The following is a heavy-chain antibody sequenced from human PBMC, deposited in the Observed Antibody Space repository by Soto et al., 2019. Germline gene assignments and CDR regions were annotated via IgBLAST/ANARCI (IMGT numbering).Heavy chain of an antibody. J-gene: IGHJ4*02. V-gene: IGHV3-9*01. CDR3: AKDRGWQLSPCFDY. CDR1: GFTFDDYA. CDR2: ISWNSGSI. D-gene: IGHD6-6*01. Sequence: GGSLRLSCAASGFTFDDYAMHWVRQAPGKGLEWVSGISWNSGSIGYADSVKGRFTISRDNAKNSLYLQMNSLRAEDTALYYCAKDRGWQLSPCFDYWGQGTLVTVSS.